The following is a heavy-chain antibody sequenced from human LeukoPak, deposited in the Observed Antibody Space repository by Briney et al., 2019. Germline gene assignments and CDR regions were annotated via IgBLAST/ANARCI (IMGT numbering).Heavy chain of an antibody. CDR1: AFSVSTNY. CDR3: AGYGGSYPYYMDV. J-gene: IGHJ6*03. CDR2: IYSGGTT. Sequence: GGSLRLSCAASAFSVSTNYMSWVRQAPGKGLEWVSVIYSGGTTRYADSVKGRCTISRDTSTNTVYLQLNSLRAEDTATYYCAGYGGSYPYYMDVWGKGTTVTLSS. V-gene: IGHV3-66*01. D-gene: IGHD1-26*01.